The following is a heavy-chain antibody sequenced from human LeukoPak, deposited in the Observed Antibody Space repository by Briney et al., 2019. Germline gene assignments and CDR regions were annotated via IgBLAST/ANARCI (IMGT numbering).Heavy chain of an antibody. V-gene: IGHV1-2*02. Sequence: ASVKVSCKASGYTFTDYYMHWVRQAPGQGLEWMGWINPNSGGTNYAQKFQGGVTMTRDTSISTAYMELSRLRSDDTAVYYCARASYYYDSSGYPGYYLDYWGQGTLVTVSS. D-gene: IGHD3-22*01. CDR2: INPNSGGT. J-gene: IGHJ4*02. CDR1: GYTFTDYY. CDR3: ARASYYYDSSGYPGYYLDY.